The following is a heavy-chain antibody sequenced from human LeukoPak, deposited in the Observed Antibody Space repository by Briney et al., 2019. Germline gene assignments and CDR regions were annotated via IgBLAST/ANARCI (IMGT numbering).Heavy chain of an antibody. D-gene: IGHD6-13*01. CDR1: GYTFTSYY. CDR3: ARERFTGSSWQLYYFDY. V-gene: IGHV1-46*01. J-gene: IGHJ4*02. Sequence: ASVKVSCKASGYTFTSYYMHWVRQAPGQGLEWMGIINPSGGSTSYAQKFQGRVTMTRDTSTSTAYMELSSLRSEDTAVYYCARERFTGSSWQLYYFDYWGQGTLVTVSS. CDR2: INPSGGST.